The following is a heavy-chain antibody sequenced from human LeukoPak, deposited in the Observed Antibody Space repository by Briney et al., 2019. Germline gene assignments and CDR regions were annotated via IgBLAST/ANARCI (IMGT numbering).Heavy chain of an antibody. D-gene: IGHD3-9*01. CDR3: ARVSGYSTALNWFDP. CDR2: ITVYNGNT. V-gene: IGHV1-18*01. Sequence: ASVKVSCKASGYTFTSYGISWVRQAPGQGPEWMGWITVYNGNTNYAQKLQGRVTMTTDKSTSTAYMELRGLRSDDTAVYYCARVSGYSTALNWFDPWGQGTLVTVSS. CDR1: GYTFTSYG. J-gene: IGHJ5*02.